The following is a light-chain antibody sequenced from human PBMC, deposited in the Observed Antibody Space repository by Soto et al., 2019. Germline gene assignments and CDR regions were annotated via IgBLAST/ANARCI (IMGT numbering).Light chain of an antibody. CDR2: DVS. Sequence: QSVLTQPASVSGSPGQSITISCTGSSSDVGGYNYVSWYQQHTGKAPKLMIYDVSNRPSGVSNRFSGSKSGNTASLTISGLQAEDEADYYCSSYTSSTVVFGGGPKLTVL. J-gene: IGLJ2*01. CDR3: SSYTSSTVV. V-gene: IGLV2-14*01. CDR1: SSDVGGYNY.